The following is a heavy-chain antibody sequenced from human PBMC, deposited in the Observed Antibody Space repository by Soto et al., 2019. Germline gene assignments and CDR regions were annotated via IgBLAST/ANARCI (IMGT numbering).Heavy chain of an antibody. V-gene: IGHV3-30*18. D-gene: IGHD3-16*01. CDR3: ANDPLRLGRRGLYYFDY. CDR2: ISYDGSNK. Sequence: QVQLVESGGGVVQPGRSLRLSCAASGFTFSSYGMHWVRQAPGKGLEWVAVISYDGSNKYYADSVKGRFTISRDNSKKTLYLQMNSLRAEDTAVYYCANDPLRLGRRGLYYFDYWGQGTLVTVSS. J-gene: IGHJ4*02. CDR1: GFTFSSYG.